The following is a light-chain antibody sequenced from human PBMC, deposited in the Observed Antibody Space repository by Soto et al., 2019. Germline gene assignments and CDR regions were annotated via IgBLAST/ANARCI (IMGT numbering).Light chain of an antibody. CDR1: QSITYW. CDR2: DVF. V-gene: IGKV1-5*01. CDR3: QQYHSFSFT. Sequence: DIQMTQSPSSLSASVGDRVTITCRASQSITYWLAWYQQKPGRAPKLLIYDVFNLQSGVTSRFSGSESGTEFTLTISSLQPDDSATYYCQQYHSFSFTFGQGTKLEIK. J-gene: IGKJ2*01.